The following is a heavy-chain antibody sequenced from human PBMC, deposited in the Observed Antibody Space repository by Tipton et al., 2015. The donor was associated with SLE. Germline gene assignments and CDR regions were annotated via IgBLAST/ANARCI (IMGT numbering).Heavy chain of an antibody. CDR3: ARGDYGGYGYGSRGGLDV. D-gene: IGHD5-18*01. CDR2: IIPVFGTA. V-gene: IGHV1-69*05. Sequence: QLVQSGAEVKKPGSSVKVSCKASGGTFSNYDMNWVRQAPGQGLEWMGGIIPVFGTANYAQKFQGRVTITTDESTTTAYMELSSLRSEDTAVYYCARGDYGGYGYGSRGGLDVWGQGTTVTVSS. CDR1: GGTFSNYD. J-gene: IGHJ6*02.